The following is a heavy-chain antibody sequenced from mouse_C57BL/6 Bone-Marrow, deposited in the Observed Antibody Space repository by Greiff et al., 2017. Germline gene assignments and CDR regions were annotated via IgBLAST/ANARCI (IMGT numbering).Heavy chain of an antibody. D-gene: IGHD1-2*01. Sequence: EVKLVESGGDLVKPGGSLKLSCAASGFTFSSYGMSWVRQTPDKRLEWVATFSSGGSYTYYPDSVKGRFTISRDNAKNTLYLQMSSLKSEDTAMYFCARRGLQRLFDYWGQGTPLTVSS. CDR2: FSSGGSYT. J-gene: IGHJ2*01. CDR1: GFTFSSYG. V-gene: IGHV5-6*02. CDR3: ARRGLQRLFDY.